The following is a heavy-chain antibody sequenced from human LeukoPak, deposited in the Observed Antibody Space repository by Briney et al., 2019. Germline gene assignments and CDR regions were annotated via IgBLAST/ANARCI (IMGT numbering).Heavy chain of an antibody. V-gene: IGHV4-34*01. CDR3: ARGGLLWFGDYMDV. Sequence: PSETLSLTCAVYGGSFSGYYWSWIRQPPGKGLEWIGEINHSGSTNYNPSLKSRVTISVDTSKNQFSLKLSSATAADTAVYYCARGGLLWFGDYMDVWGKGTTVTVSS. CDR1: GGSFSGYY. CDR2: INHSGST. D-gene: IGHD3-10*01. J-gene: IGHJ6*03.